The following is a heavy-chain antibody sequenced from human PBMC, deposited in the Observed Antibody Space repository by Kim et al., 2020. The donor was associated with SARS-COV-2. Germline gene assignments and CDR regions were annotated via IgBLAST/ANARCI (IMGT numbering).Heavy chain of an antibody. V-gene: IGHV4-34*01. Sequence: YNPSRKSRVTISVDTSKNQFSLKRSSVTAADTAVYYCASSAIAAAGPFDYWGQGTLVTVSS. D-gene: IGHD6-13*01. J-gene: IGHJ4*02. CDR3: ASSAIAAAGPFDY.